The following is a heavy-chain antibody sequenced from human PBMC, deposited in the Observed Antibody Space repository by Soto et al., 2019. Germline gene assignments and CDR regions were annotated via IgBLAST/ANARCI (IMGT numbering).Heavy chain of an antibody. CDR3: ARDLGGSYYAPVDY. J-gene: IGHJ4*02. CDR2: ISAYNGNT. D-gene: IGHD1-26*01. V-gene: IGHV1-18*01. CDR1: GYTFTSYG. Sequence: QVQLVQSGAEVKKPGASVKVSCKASGYTFTSYGISWVRQAPGQGLEWMGWISAYNGNTKYAQKLQGRVTTTTDTSTSTAYMELRSLXSDDTAVYYCARDLGGSYYAPVDYWGQGTLVTVSS.